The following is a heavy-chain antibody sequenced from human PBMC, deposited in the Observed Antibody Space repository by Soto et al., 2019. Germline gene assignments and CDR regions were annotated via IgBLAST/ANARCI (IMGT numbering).Heavy chain of an antibody. CDR1: GGSFSSGDYY. CDR3: CARXXXXXXXWY. Sequence: QVQMQESGPGQVKPSQTLSLTCTVSGGSFSSGDYYWSWIRQHPGKGLEWIGYIYSSGSTYYNPSLKSRVXXXVXXSKKQFSLEXXXXXXXXXAVYYCARXXXXXXXWY. D-gene: IGHD3-10*01. V-gene: IGHV4-31*03. CDR2: IYSSGST. J-gene: IGHJ2*01.